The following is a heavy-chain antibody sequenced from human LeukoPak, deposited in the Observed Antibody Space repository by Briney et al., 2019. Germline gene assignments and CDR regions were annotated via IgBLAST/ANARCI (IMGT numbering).Heavy chain of an antibody. V-gene: IGHV3-48*02. J-gene: IGHJ4*02. CDR3: ARGRRGYSGYDFDY. CDR1: GFTFSSFA. CDR2: ISSSSSTI. Sequence: GGSLRLSCAASGFTFSSFAMTWVRQAPGKGLEWVSYISSSSSTIYYADSVKGRFTISRDNAKNSLYLQMNSLRDEDTAVYYCARGRRGYSGYDFDYWGQGTLVTVSS. D-gene: IGHD5-12*01.